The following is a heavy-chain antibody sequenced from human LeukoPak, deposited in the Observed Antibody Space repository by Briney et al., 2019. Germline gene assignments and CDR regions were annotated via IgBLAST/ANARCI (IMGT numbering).Heavy chain of an antibody. CDR2: IYYCGST. CDR3: ARGPTYYDFWSGYYSTHNWFDP. V-gene: IGHV4-31*03. CDR1: GGSISSGGYY. Sequence: SETLSLTCTVSGGSISSGGYYWSWIRQHPGKGLEWIGYIYYCGSTYYNPSLKSRVTISVDTSKNQFSLKLSSVTAADTAVYYCARGPTYYDFWSGYYSTHNWFDPWGQGILVTVSS. J-gene: IGHJ5*02. D-gene: IGHD3-3*01.